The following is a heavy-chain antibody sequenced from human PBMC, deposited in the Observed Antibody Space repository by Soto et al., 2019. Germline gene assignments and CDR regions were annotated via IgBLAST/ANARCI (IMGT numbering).Heavy chain of an antibody. D-gene: IGHD3-3*01. J-gene: IGHJ4*02. CDR2: IYYSGST. Sequence: SETLSLTCTVSGGSISSYYWSWIRQPPGKGLEWIGYIYYSGSTNYNPSLKSRVTISVDTSKNQFSLKLSSVTAADTAVYYCARGGLRFLEWPSFDYWGQGTLVTVSS. CDR1: GGSISSYY. CDR3: ARGGLRFLEWPSFDY. V-gene: IGHV4-59*01.